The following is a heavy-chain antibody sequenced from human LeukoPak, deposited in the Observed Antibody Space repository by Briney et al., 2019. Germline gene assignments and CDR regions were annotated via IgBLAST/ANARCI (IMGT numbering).Heavy chain of an antibody. CDR3: ARVKDYYGSGSYPARFDP. CDR1: GFTFSSYG. V-gene: IGHV3-23*01. J-gene: IGHJ5*02. CDR2: ISGSGGST. D-gene: IGHD3-10*01. Sequence: GGSLRLSCEASGFTFSSYGMSWVRQAPGKGLEWVSAISGSGGSTYYADSVKGRFTISRDNAKNSLYLQMNSLRAEDTAVYYCARVKDYYGSGSYPARFDPWDQGTLVTVSS.